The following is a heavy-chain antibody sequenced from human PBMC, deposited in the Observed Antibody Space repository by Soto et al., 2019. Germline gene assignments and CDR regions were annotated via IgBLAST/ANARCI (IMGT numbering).Heavy chain of an antibody. CDR1: GGSLSSGGYY. CDR3: ARTPLS. V-gene: IGHV4-31*01. D-gene: IGHD2-15*01. CDR2: IYYSGST. Sequence: QVQLPESGPGLVKPTQTLSITCTFSGGSLSSGGYYWRSIRQRPGKGLEWFGYIYYSGSTSYYRSVKSVVTIAVDTSTNQFSLKRRSGTAPDNAVYYGARTPLSGGQGPLVIFS. J-gene: IGHJ4*02.